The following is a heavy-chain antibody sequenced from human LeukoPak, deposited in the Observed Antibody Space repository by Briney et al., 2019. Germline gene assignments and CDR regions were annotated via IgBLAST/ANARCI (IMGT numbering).Heavy chain of an antibody. D-gene: IGHD1-26*01. CDR2: IHTSGSP. V-gene: IGHV4-61*02. J-gene: IGHJ4*02. CDR3: ANAASYSVDY. Sequence: SQTLSLTCTVSGGPISSGSYYWTWIRQPAGKGLECIGRIHTSGSPKYNPSLKSRVTISLDTSKNQFSLKVTSVTAADTAVYYCANAASYSVDYWGQGTLVTVSS. CDR1: GGPISSGSYY.